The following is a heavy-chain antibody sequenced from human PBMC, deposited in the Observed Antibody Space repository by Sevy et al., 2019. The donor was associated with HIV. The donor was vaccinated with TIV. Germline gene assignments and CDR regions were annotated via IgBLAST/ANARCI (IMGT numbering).Heavy chain of an antibody. CDR1: GFTFSSYD. D-gene: IGHD6-19*01. V-gene: IGHV3-13*01. Sequence: GGSLRLSCAASGFTFSSYDMHWVRQATGKGLEWVSAIGTAGDTYYPGSVKGRFTISRENAKNSLYLQMNSLRAGDTAVYYCAREMAVAGTFSYYYYGMDVWGQGTTVTVSS. CDR2: IGTAGDT. J-gene: IGHJ6*02. CDR3: AREMAVAGTFSYYYYGMDV.